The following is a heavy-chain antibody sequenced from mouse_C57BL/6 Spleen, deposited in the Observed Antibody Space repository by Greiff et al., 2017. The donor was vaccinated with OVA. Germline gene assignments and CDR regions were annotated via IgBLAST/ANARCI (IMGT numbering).Heavy chain of an antibody. D-gene: IGHD2-1*01. CDR1: GYTFTSYW. V-gene: IGHV1-64*01. CDR3: APSGGNYVFDY. J-gene: IGHJ2*01. CDR2: IHPNSGST. Sequence: VQLQQPGAELVKPGASVKLSCKASGYTFTSYWMHWVKQRPGQGLEWIGMIHPNSGSTNYNEKFKSKATLTVDKSSSTAYMQLSSLTSEDSAVYYCAPSGGNYVFDYWGQGTTLTVSS.